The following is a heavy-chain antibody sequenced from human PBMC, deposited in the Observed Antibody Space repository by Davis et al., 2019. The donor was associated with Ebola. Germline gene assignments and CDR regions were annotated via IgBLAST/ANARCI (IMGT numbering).Heavy chain of an antibody. CDR1: GYTFTGYY. D-gene: IGHD4-17*01. J-gene: IGHJ4*02. Sequence: ASVKVSCKASGYTFTGYYIHWVRQAPGQGLEWMGRINPNSGGTNCAPKFQGRVTMTRDTSISTAYMELSSLRSDDTAVYYCSVTTPPFDNWGQGTLVTVSS. V-gene: IGHV1-2*06. CDR3: SVTTPPFDN. CDR2: INPNSGGT.